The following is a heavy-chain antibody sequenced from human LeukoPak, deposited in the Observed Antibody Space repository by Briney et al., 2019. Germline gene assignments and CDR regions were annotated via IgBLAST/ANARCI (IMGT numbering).Heavy chain of an antibody. CDR1: GDSIGSGDYY. Sequence: SETLSLTCSVSGDSIGSGDYYWNWLRQTPGEGLEWIGYIYYSGSTYYSPSLKSRISMSVDTSNNQFSLQLSSVTAADTAIYYCVGCSLEYSDNLDVFDIWGQGTMVTVSS. CDR3: VGCSLEYSDNLDVFDI. V-gene: IGHV4-30-4*01. D-gene: IGHD4-11*01. CDR2: IYYSGST. J-gene: IGHJ3*02.